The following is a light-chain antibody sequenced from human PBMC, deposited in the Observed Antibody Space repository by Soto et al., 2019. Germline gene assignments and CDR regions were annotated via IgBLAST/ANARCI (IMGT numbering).Light chain of an antibody. J-gene: IGKJ4*01. V-gene: IGKV3-15*01. CDR1: QSVFSS. CDR3: QQYNNWPPGT. CDR2: GAA. Sequence: EIVMTQSPATLSVSPGERATLSCRASQSVFSSLAWFQQKPGQAPRLLIYGAATRATGIPARFSGSGSGTEFTLTISSLQSEDFAVYYCQQYNNWPPGTFGGGTKVEIK.